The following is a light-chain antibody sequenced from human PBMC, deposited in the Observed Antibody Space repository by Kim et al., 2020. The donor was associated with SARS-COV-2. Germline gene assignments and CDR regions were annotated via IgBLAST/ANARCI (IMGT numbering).Light chain of an antibody. V-gene: IGKV1-5*03. CDR2: KAS. CDR3: QQYKSYPWT. J-gene: IGKJ1*01. CDR1: QSISSW. Sequence: DIQMTQSPSTLSASVGDRVTITCRASQSISSWLAWYQQKPVKAPKVLIYKASSLESGVPSRFSGSGSGTEFTLTISSLQPDDFTTYYCQQYKSYPWTFGQGTKVEIK.